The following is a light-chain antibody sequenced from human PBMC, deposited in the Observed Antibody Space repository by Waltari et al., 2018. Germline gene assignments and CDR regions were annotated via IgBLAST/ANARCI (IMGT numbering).Light chain of an antibody. V-gene: IGKV3-15*01. CDR2: GAS. CDR3: QQYNNRPYT. CDR1: QTLTST. J-gene: IGKJ2*01. Sequence: EIVMTQSPATLSVSPGERATLSCRASQTLTSTLAWYQQKPGQAPRLLIYGASTRATGIPARFSGIGSGTQFTLTISSLQSEDFVVYYCQQYNNRPYTFGQGTKLEIK.